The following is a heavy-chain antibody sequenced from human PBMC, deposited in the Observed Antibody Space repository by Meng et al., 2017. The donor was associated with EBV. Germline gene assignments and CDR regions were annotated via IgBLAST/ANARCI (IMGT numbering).Heavy chain of an antibody. J-gene: IGHJ4*02. V-gene: IGHV4-34*01. CDR3: ARGRWLQPGSYFDY. D-gene: IGHD5-24*01. Sequence: QVQLQQLGGGLLKPSATLSLTCAVYGGSFSGYYWSWIRQPPGKGLEWIGEINHSGSTNYNPSLKSRVTISVDTSKNQFSLKLSPVTAADTAVYYCARGRWLQPGSYFDYWGQGTLVTVSS. CDR2: INHSGST. CDR1: GGSFSGYY.